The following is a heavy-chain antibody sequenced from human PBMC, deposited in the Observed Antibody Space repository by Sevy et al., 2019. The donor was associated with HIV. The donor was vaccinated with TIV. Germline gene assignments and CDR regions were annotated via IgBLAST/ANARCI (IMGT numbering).Heavy chain of an antibody. CDR3: AKDQQWITVTTFDY. CDR2: ISGSGGST. V-gene: IGHV3-23*01. J-gene: IGHJ4*02. Sequence: GGSLRLSCAASGFTFSSYAMSWVRQAPGKGLEWVSAISGSGGSTYYADSVKGRFTISRDNSKNTLYLQMNSLRAEETAVYYCAKDQQWITVTTFDYWGQGTLVTVSS. D-gene: IGHD4-17*01. CDR1: GFTFSSYA.